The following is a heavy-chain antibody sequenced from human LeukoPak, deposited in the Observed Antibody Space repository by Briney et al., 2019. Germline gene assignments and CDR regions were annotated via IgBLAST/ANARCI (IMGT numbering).Heavy chain of an antibody. V-gene: IGHV1-18*01. CDR3: ARDRPGDTARGYDY. D-gene: IGHD5-18*01. CDR2: ISAYNGNT. Sequence: ASVKVSCKASGYTFTSYGISWVRQAPGQGLELMGWISAYNGNTNYAQKLQGRVTMTTDTSTSTAYMELRSLRSDDTAVYYCARDRPGDTARGYDYWGQGTLVTVSS. J-gene: IGHJ4*02. CDR1: GYTFTSYG.